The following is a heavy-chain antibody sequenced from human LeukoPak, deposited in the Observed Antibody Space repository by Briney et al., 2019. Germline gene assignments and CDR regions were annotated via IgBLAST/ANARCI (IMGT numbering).Heavy chain of an antibody. J-gene: IGHJ4*02. CDR1: GFTFSDYA. D-gene: IGHD2-2*01. CDR2: INHSGST. CDR3: ARLVPAANDY. V-gene: IGHV4-34*01. Sequence: PGGSLRLSCAASGFTFSDYAMSWIRQPPGKGLEWIGEINHSGSTNYNPSLKSRVTISVDTSKNQFSLKLSSVTAADTAVYYCARLVPAANDYWGQGTLVTVSS.